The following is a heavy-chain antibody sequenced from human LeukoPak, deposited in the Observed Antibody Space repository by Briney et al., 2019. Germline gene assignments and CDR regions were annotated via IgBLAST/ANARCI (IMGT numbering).Heavy chain of an antibody. D-gene: IGHD3-22*01. CDR2: IYYRGST. CDR3: ARHDSSGPYNAFDI. V-gene: IGHV4-39*01. Sequence: SETLSLTCTVSGGSISSTSYYWGWIRQPPGKGLEWIGTIYYRGSTYYNPSLKSRVTISVDTSKNQFSLKLSSVTAADTAAYYCARHDSSGPYNAFDIWGQGTMVTVSS. J-gene: IGHJ3*02. CDR1: GGSISSTSYY.